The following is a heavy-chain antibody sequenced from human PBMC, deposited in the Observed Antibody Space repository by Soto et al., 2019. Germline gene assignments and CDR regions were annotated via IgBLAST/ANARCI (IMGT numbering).Heavy chain of an antibody. V-gene: IGHV4-34*01. Sequence: PSETLSLTCAVYGGSFSGYYWSWIRQPPGKGLEWIGEINHSGSTNYNPSLKSRVTISVDTSKNQFSLKLSSVTAADTAVYYCARGLGQLWFSYYFDYWGQGTLVTVSS. CDR3: ARGLGQLWFSYYFDY. J-gene: IGHJ4*02. CDR2: INHSGST. D-gene: IGHD5-18*01. CDR1: GGSFSGYY.